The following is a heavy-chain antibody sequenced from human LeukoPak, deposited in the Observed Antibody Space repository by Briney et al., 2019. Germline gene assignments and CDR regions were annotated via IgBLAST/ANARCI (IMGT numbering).Heavy chain of an antibody. CDR3: ARGAHYGGNGRYFDP. CDR2: IYHSGST. D-gene: IGHD4-23*01. CDR1: GGSISSSNW. Sequence: PSGTLSLTCAVSGGSISSSNWWSWVRQPPGKGLEWIGEIYHSGSTNYNPSLKSRVTISIDTSKNQFSLKLSSVTAADTAVYYCARGAHYGGNGRYFDPWGQGTLVTVSS. J-gene: IGHJ5*02. V-gene: IGHV4-4*02.